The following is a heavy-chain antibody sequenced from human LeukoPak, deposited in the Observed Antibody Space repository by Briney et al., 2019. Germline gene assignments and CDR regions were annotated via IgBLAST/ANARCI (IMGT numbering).Heavy chain of an antibody. Sequence: GGSLRLSCAASGFTFSSYWMHWVRQAPGKGLVWVSSITSSSSYMYYADSVKGRFTISRDNAKNSLYLQMNTLRAEDTAVYYCARESLATIGVDYWGQGTLVTVSS. CDR3: ARESLATIGVDY. CDR1: GFTFSSYW. J-gene: IGHJ4*02. V-gene: IGHV3-21*01. CDR2: ITSSSSYM. D-gene: IGHD5-12*01.